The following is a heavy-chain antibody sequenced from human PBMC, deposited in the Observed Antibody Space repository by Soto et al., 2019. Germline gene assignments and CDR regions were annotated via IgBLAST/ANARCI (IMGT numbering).Heavy chain of an antibody. D-gene: IGHD3-3*01. CDR1: GFTFSGSA. CDR2: IRSKANSYAT. V-gene: IGHV3-73*01. CDR3: TRGSLGDFWSGFGFDP. J-gene: IGHJ5*02. Sequence: PGGSLRLSCAASGFTFSGSAMHWVRQASGKGLEWVGRIRSKANSYATAYAASVKGRFTISRDDSKNTAYLQMNSLKTEDTAVYYCTRGSLGDFWSGFGFDPWGQGTLVTVSS.